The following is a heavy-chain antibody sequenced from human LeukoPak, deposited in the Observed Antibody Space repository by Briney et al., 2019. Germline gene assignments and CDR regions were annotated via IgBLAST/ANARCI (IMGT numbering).Heavy chain of an antibody. CDR2: ISWNSGSI. CDR1: GFTFDDYA. V-gene: IGHV3-9*01. J-gene: IGHJ4*02. D-gene: IGHD3-22*01. Sequence: PGGSLRLSCAASGFTFDDYAMHWVRHAPGKGLEWVSGISWNSGSIGYADSVKGRFTISRDNAKNSLYLQMNSLRAEDTALYYCAKVKDYYDSSGSIDYWGQGTLVTVSS. CDR3: AKVKDYYDSSGSIDY.